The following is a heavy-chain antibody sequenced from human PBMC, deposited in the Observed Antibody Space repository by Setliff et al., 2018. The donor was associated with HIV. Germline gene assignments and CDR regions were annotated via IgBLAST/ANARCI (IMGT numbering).Heavy chain of an antibody. CDR1: SGSITSSLYY. J-gene: IGHJ6*03. D-gene: IGHD4-17*01. Sequence: SETLSLTCTVSSGSITSSLYYWTWIRQHPGKGLEWIGYFYYSGFTYYNPSLKSRVTISIDTSNNQFSLKLKSVTAADTAVYYCATPVTSRGYYYMDVWGKGTTGTVSS. CDR3: ATPVTSRGYYYMDV. CDR2: FYYSGFT. V-gene: IGHV4-31*03.